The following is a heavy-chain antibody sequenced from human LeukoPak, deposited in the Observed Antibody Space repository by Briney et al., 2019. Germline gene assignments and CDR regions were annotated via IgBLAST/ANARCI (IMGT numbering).Heavy chain of an antibody. CDR3: AKDRPNYYDSSGLDY. CDR2: ISYDGSNK. J-gene: IGHJ4*02. D-gene: IGHD3-22*01. CDR1: GFTFSSYG. Sequence: GRSLRLSCAASGFTFSSYGMLWVRQAPGKGLEWVAVISYDGSNKYYADSVKGRFTISRDNSKNTLYLQMNSLRAEDTAVYYCAKDRPNYYDSSGLDYWGQGTLVTVSS. V-gene: IGHV3-30*18.